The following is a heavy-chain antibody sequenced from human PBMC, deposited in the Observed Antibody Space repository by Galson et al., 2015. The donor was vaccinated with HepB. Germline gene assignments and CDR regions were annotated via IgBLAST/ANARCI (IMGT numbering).Heavy chain of an antibody. D-gene: IGHD5-18*01. CDR1: GGTFSSYA. CDR2: IIPILGIA. Sequence: SVKVSCKASGGTFSSYAISWVRQAPGQGLEWMGRIIPILGIANYAQKFQGRVTITADKSTSTAYMELSSLRSEDTAVYYCARDGGGYSYGPSHYYYYGMDVWGQGTTVTVSS. CDR3: ARDGGGYSYGPSHYYYYGMDV. V-gene: IGHV1-69*04. J-gene: IGHJ6*02.